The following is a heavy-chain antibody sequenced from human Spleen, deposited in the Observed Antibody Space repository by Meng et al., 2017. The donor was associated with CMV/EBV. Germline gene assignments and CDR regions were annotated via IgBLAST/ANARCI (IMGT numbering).Heavy chain of an antibody. Sequence: VQLQESGPGLVNPSNTLSLTCTCAGGHIRSYYWSWIRQPAGKGLEWIGRIYTSGSTNYNPSLKSRVTMSVDTSKNQFSLKLSSVTAADTAVYYCAREPEGINWFDPWGQGTLVTVSS. CDR2: IYTSGST. CDR3: AREPEGINWFDP. CDR1: GGHIRSYY. V-gene: IGHV4-4*07. D-gene: IGHD6-13*01. J-gene: IGHJ5*02.